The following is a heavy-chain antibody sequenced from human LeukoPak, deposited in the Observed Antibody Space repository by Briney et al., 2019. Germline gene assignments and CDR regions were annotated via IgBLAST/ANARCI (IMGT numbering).Heavy chain of an antibody. CDR1: GGSISTYY. D-gene: IGHD3-3*02. Sequence: SETLSLTCTVSGGSISTYYWSWIRQSPGKGLEWIGYIYYSGSTNYNPSLKSRVTISVDTSRNQFSLKLSSVTAADMAVYYCARGTLAYYFDYWGQGTLVTVSS. J-gene: IGHJ4*02. V-gene: IGHV4-59*01. CDR3: ARGTLAYYFDY. CDR2: IYYSGST.